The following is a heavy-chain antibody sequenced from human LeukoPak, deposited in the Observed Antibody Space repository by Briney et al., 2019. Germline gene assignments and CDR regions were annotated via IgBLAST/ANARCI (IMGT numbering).Heavy chain of an antibody. CDR3: ARGGGDIPIDS. J-gene: IGHJ4*02. D-gene: IGHD2-21*02. CDR1: GFTLSSHW. CDR2: IKPDGSEK. V-gene: IGHV3-7*02. Sequence: GGSLRLSCAASGFTLSSHWMTWVRQAPGKGLEWVANIKPDGSEKNYVDSVKGRFTISRDNARNSLYLQMNSLRAEDTALYYCARGGGDIPIDSWGQGTLVAVSS.